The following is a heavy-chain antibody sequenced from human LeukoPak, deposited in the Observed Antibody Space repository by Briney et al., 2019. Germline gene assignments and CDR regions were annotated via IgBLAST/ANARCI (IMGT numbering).Heavy chain of an antibody. CDR1: GFTFRNYA. V-gene: IGHV3-33*01. Sequence: GTSLRLSCAGSGFTFRNYAIHWVRQAPGKGLEWVAVIWYDGSEKNYAESVKGRLTLSRDNSKNTVYLQLDSLRAEDTAVYYCARDSSRKFDFWGRGTLVTVSS. J-gene: IGHJ4*02. CDR2: IWYDGSEK. CDR3: ARDSSRKFDF. D-gene: IGHD6-6*01.